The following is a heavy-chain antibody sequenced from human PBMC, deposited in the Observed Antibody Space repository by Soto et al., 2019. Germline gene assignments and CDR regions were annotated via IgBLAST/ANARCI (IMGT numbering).Heavy chain of an antibody. CDR1: GFTFSSYG. D-gene: IGHD1-1*01. V-gene: IGHV3-30*02. Sequence: PGGSLRLSCAASGFTFSSYGMHWVRQAPGKGLEWVAFICYDGIIKYYADSVKGRFTISRDNSKNTLYLQMNSLRAEDTAVYYCARDKTSDWIGSVDYWGQGTLVTV. CDR3: ARDKTSDWIGSVDY. J-gene: IGHJ4*02. CDR2: ICYDGIIK.